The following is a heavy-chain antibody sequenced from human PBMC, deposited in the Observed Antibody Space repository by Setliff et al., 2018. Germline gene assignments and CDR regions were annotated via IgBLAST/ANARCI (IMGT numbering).Heavy chain of an antibody. CDR2: INPGGLTS. CDR1: AKTFTAYY. D-gene: IGHD6-13*01. J-gene: IGHJ4*02. V-gene: IGHV1-46*01. CDR3: ARAGSAAAGRKGVFEY. Sequence: ASVKVSCKASAKTFTAYYVHWVRQAPGQGLEWMGIINPGGLTSSSTQKFEGRVTMTRDTSTSTVYMELNSLTSDDTAVYYCARAGSAAAGRKGVFEYWGQGSLVTVSS.